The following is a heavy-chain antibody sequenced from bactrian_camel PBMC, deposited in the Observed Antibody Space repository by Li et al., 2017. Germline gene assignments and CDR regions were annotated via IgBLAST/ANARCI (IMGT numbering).Heavy chain of an antibody. V-gene: IGHV3S1*01. CDR1: GFTFSSYW. Sequence: QLVESGGGLVQPGGSLRLSCAASGFTFSSYWMYWVRQAPGKRLEWVSTIISNGGSTYYADSVKGRFTISRDNAKNTLYLQMNSLKSEDTALYYCVTGGSWYAFGYWGQGTQVTVS. CDR2: IISNGGST. D-gene: IGHD2*01. J-gene: IGHJ6*01. CDR3: VTGGSWYAFGY.